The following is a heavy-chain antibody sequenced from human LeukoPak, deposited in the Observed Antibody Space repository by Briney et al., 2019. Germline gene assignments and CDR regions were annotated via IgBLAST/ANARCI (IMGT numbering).Heavy chain of an antibody. J-gene: IGHJ3*02. CDR3: AKADGPRIPDAFDI. CDR1: GYTFTSYG. Sequence: GASVKVSCKASGYTFTSYGISWVRQAPGKGLEWVSAISGSGGSTYYADSVKGRFTISRDNSKNTLYLQMNSLRAEDTAVYYCAKADGPRIPDAFDIWGQGTMVTVSS. V-gene: IGHV3-23*01. D-gene: IGHD2-15*01. CDR2: ISGSGGST.